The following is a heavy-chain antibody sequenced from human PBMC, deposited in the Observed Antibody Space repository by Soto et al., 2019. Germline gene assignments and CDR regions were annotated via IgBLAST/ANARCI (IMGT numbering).Heavy chain of an antibody. CDR1: GYSFTSYA. CDR2: INAGNGNT. CDR3: ARAVAVPASCDY. Sequence: QVQLVQSGAEEKKPGASVKVSCKASGYSFTSYAMHWVRQAPGQRLEWMGWINAGNGNTKYSQTFQGRVTITRDTSASTAYMELSSLRSEDTAMDYCARAVAVPASCDYWGQGTLVTVSS. D-gene: IGHD6-19*01. J-gene: IGHJ4*02. V-gene: IGHV1-3*05.